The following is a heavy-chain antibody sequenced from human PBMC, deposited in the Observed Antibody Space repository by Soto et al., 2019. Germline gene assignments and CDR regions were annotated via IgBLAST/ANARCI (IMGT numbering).Heavy chain of an antibody. V-gene: IGHV1-8*01. CDR1: GYTFTSYD. CDR3: ARAAIVAVATKVRYYYYMDV. CDR2: MNPNSGNT. Sequence: AAVKVSCKASGYTFTSYDINWVRQATGQGLEWMGWMNPNSGNTGYAQKFQGRVTMTRNTSISTAYMELSSLRSEDTAVYYCARAAIVAVATKVRYYYYMDVWGKGTTVTVSS. D-gene: IGHD6-19*01. J-gene: IGHJ6*03.